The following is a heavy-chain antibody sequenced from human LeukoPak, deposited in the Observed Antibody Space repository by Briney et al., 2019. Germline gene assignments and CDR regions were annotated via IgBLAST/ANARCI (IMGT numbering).Heavy chain of an antibody. Sequence: QPGGSLRLSCAASGFTFSSYGMHWVRQAPGKGLEWVAVISYGGSNKYYADSVKGRFTISRDNSKNTLYLQMNSLRAEDTAVYYCAKAGTYHNWFDPWGQGTLVTVSS. CDR1: GFTFSSYG. CDR3: AKAGTYHNWFDP. J-gene: IGHJ5*02. V-gene: IGHV3-30*18. CDR2: ISYGGSNK.